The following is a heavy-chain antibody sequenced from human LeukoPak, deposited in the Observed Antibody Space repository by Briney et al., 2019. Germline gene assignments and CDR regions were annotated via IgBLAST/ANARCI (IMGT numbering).Heavy chain of an antibody. CDR2: FDPEDGET. CDR1: GYTLTELS. J-gene: IGHJ4*02. D-gene: IGHD3-22*01. Sequence: GASVKVSCKVSGYTLTELSMHWVRQAPGKGLEWMGGFDPEDGETIYAQKFQGRVTMTEDTSTDTAYMELSSLRSEDTAVYYCAGTALLVYDSSGYQAYYFDYWGQGTLVTVSS. V-gene: IGHV1-24*01. CDR3: AGTALLVYDSSGYQAYYFDY.